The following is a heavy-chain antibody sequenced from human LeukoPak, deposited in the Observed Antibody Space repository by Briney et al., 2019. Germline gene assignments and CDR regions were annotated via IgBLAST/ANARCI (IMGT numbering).Heavy chain of an antibody. CDR2: IYYNGRT. D-gene: IGHD3-3*02. J-gene: IGHJ3*02. CDR3: AKITDRTFFEEIMLGFNI. CDR1: GDSINNNNYY. V-gene: IGHV4-39*01. Sequence: AETLSLTCTVSGDSINNNNYYWGWIRQPPRKGLEWIGNIYYNGRTYYSPSLKSRGTISVDTSNNQFSLKLSSVTTADTAVYYGAKITDRTFFEEIMLGFNIGGQGTPVTVSS.